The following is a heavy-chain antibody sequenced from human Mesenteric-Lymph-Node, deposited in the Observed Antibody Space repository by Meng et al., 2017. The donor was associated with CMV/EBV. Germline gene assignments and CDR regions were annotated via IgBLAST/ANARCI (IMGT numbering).Heavy chain of an antibody. J-gene: IGHJ6*02. CDR2: IKQDGSEK. D-gene: IGHD2-2*01. CDR1: GFIFSYAC. CDR3: ARDIIVVVPAAVPIRYYYYYGMDV. V-gene: IGHV3-7*01. Sequence: LSLTCAASGFIFSYACMSWVRQAPGKGLEWVANIKQDGSEKYYVDSVKGRFTISRDNAKNSLYLQMNSLRAEDTAVYYCARDIIVVVPAAVPIRYYYYYGMDVWGQGTTVTVSS.